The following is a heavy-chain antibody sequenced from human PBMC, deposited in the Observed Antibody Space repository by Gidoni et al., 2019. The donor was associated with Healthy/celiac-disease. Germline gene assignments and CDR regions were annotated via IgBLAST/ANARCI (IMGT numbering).Heavy chain of an antibody. Sequence: QLQLQESGSGLVKPSQTLSLTCAVSGGSISRGGYSLSWIRQPPGKGLEWLGYIYHSGLTYYNPSIKSRVTISVDRSKNQFSLKLSSVTAADTAVYYCARGSGYYYPFFDYWGQGTLVTVSS. CDR2: IYHSGLT. CDR1: GGSISRGGYS. V-gene: IGHV4-30-2*01. CDR3: ARGSGYYYPFFDY. D-gene: IGHD3-22*01. J-gene: IGHJ4*02.